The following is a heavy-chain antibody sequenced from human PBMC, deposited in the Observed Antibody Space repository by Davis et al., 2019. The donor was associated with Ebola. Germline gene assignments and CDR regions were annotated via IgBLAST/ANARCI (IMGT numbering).Heavy chain of an antibody. J-gene: IGHJ4*02. Sequence: GESLKISCAASGFTFSGSAMHWVRQAPGKGLECVCRIRSKANSYATAYAASVKGRFTISRDDSKNTAYLQMNSLKTEDTAVYYCTGQTTVTTVGYWGQGTLVTVSS. CDR1: GFTFSGSA. CDR3: TGQTTVTTVGY. CDR2: IRSKANSYAT. D-gene: IGHD4-17*01. V-gene: IGHV3-73*01.